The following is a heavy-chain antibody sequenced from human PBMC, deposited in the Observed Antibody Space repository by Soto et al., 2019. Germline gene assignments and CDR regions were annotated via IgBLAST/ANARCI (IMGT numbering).Heavy chain of an antibody. CDR1: GGSFSGYY. D-gene: IGHD1-20*01. CDR2: INHSGST. J-gene: IGHJ4*02. CDR3: ARGSRITGSFDS. Sequence: SETLSLTCAVYGGSFSGYYWSWIRQPPGKGLEWIGEINHSGSTNYNPSLKSRVTISVDTSKNQFSLKLSSVTAADTAVCYCARGSRITGSFDSWGQGTLVTVSS. V-gene: IGHV4-34*01.